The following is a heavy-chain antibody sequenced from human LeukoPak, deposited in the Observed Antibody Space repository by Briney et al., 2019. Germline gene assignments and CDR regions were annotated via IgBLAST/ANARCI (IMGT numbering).Heavy chain of an antibody. CDR1: GFTFGEYG. CDR3: ARDRGWLQYIDY. Sequence: GGSLRLSCAASGFTFGEYGMSWVRQAPGKGLEWVSSINWNGGNTAYADFVKGRFTISRDTAKDSLYLQLNSLRAEDTALYYCARDRGWLQYIDYWGQGTLVTVSS. J-gene: IGHJ4*02. D-gene: IGHD5-24*01. V-gene: IGHV3-20*04. CDR2: INWNGGNT.